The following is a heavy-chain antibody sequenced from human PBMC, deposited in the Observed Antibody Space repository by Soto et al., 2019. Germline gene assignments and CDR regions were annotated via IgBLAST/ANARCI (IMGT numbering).Heavy chain of an antibody. CDR2: IWYDGSNK. CDR1: GFTFNTYG. Sequence: QVQLVESGGGVVQPGGSLRLSCTTSGFTFNTYGMHWVRQAPGKGLEWVAIIWYDGSNKYYADSVKGRFTISRENSKNTLYLQMNSLGAEDTALYYCARADCTGAYCYSWPFNYGVDVWGQGTTVTVSS. CDR3: ARADCTGAYCYSWPFNYGVDV. D-gene: IGHD2-15*01. J-gene: IGHJ6*02. V-gene: IGHV3-33*08.